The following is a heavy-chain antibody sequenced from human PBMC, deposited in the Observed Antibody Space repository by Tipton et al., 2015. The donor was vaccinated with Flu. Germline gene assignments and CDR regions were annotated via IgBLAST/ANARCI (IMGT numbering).Heavy chain of an antibody. V-gene: IGHV4-34*01. D-gene: IGHD6-13*01. J-gene: IGHJ4*02. CDR1: GGSFSGYY. CDR3: AREVLAAGTSARLDY. Sequence: TLSLTCAVYGGSFSGYYWSWIRQPPGKGLEWIGEINHSGSTNYNPSLKSRVTISVDTSKNQFSLKLSSVTAADTAVYYCAREVLAAGTSARLDYWGQGTLVTVSS. CDR2: INHSGST.